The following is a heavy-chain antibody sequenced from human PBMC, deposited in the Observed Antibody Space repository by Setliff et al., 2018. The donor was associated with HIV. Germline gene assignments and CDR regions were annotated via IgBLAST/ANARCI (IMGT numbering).Heavy chain of an antibody. CDR1: GGSISSSSYY. CDR2: FHSSGST. Sequence: SETLSLTCNVSGGSISSSSYYWGWIRQPPGKGLEWIGSFHSSGSTSYNPSLRSRVTVSVDTSKNHFSLNLTSVTAADTAVYYCARGSHASFWTGYGEMYFDPWGQGTQVTVSS. D-gene: IGHD3-3*01. J-gene: IGHJ5*02. CDR3: ARGSHASFWTGYGEMYFDP. V-gene: IGHV4-39*02.